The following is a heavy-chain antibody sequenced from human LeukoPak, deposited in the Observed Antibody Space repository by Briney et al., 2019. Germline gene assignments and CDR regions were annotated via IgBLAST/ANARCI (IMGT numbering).Heavy chain of an antibody. CDR2: IYYSGST. Sequence: PSETLSLTCTVSGGSISSSSYYWGWIRQPPGKGLEWIGSIYYSGSTYYNPSLKSRVTISVDTSKNQFSLKLSSVTAADTAVYYCARQGRLFWYDSSGPWGIDYWGQGTLVTVSS. CDR1: GGSISSSSYY. V-gene: IGHV4-39*01. J-gene: IGHJ4*02. CDR3: ARQGRLFWYDSSGPWGIDY. D-gene: IGHD3-22*01.